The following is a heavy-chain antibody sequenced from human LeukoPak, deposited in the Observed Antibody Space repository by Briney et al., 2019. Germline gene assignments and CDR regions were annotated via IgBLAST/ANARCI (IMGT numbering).Heavy chain of an antibody. D-gene: IGHD6-25*01. CDR3: ASGLTSGAAFDI. Sequence: GGSLRLTCAASGITFSSYGMHWVRQAPGKGLEWVAFIRYDGSNKYYADSVKGRFTISRDNSKNTLYLQMNSLRAEDTAVYYCASGLTSGAAFDIWGQGTMVTVSS. CDR2: IRYDGSNK. J-gene: IGHJ3*02. CDR1: GITFSSYG. V-gene: IGHV3-30*02.